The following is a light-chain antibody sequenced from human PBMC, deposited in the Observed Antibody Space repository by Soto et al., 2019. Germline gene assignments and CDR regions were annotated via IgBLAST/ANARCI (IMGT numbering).Light chain of an antibody. CDR3: QKYNSAPLT. CDR1: QGIGVY. V-gene: IGKV1-27*01. CDR2: AAS. Sequence: DIPRTQSPSSLCASLGDRVTITCRASQGIGVYLAWFQQKPGKVPKLLIYAASALQSGVPSRFSGSGSGTDFTLTISRLQPEDFATYYCQKYNSAPLTFGGGTKVEIK. J-gene: IGKJ4*02.